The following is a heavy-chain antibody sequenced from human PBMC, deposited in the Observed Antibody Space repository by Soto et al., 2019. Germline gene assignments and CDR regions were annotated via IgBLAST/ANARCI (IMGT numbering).Heavy chain of an antibody. J-gene: IGHJ5*02. CDR2: ISAYDGKT. D-gene: IGHD3-3*01. CDR1: GYTFNTYG. CDR3: ARDPHEFWTSYWFGP. Sequence: ASVKVSCKTSGYTFNTYGINWVRQAPGQGLELMGWISAYDGKTTYAEKFQGRVTLTTDTSTSTAYMELRSLRSDDTAIYYCARDPHEFWTSYWFGPWGQGTLVTVSS. V-gene: IGHV1-18*01.